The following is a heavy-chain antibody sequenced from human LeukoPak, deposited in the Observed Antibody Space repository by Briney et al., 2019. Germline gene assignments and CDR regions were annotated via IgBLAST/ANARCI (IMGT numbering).Heavy chain of an antibody. J-gene: IGHJ4*02. Sequence: PGGSLRLSCAASGFTFSSYGMSWVRQAPGKGLEWVANIKQDGSEKYYVDSVKGRFTISRDNAKNSLYLQMNSLRAEDTAVYYCARDPLIAAYFDYWGQGTLVTVSS. D-gene: IGHD6-6*01. CDR2: IKQDGSEK. V-gene: IGHV3-7*01. CDR3: ARDPLIAAYFDY. CDR1: GFTFSSYG.